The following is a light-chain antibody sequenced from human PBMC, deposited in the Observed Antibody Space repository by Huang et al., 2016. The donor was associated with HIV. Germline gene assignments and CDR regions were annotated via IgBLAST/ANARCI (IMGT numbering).Light chain of an antibody. J-gene: IGKJ1*01. V-gene: IGKV3-15*01. CDR2: SVY. CDR3: QQYYNWPWT. CDR1: QYVGTS. Sequence: EIVVTQSPATLSVSPGEGATLSCRASQYVGTSLAWYQQKPGQSPRLVIHSVYTRATGFPARFSGSGSRTEFTLTITSLQSEDCALYYCQQYYNWPWTFGLGTKVEI.